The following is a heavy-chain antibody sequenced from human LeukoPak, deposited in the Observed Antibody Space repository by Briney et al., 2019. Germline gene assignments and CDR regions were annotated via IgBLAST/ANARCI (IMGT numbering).Heavy chain of an antibody. CDR2: IYYSGST. J-gene: IGHJ4*02. CDR3: ARDWGDEGY. CDR1: GGSISSSSYY. V-gene: IGHV4-39*07. D-gene: IGHD2-21*02. Sequence: SETLSLTCTVSGGSISSSSYYWGWIRQPPGKGLEWIGSIYYSGSTYYNPSLKTRVTISVDTSKNQFSLKLSSVTAADTAVYYCARDWGDEGYWGQGTLVTVSS.